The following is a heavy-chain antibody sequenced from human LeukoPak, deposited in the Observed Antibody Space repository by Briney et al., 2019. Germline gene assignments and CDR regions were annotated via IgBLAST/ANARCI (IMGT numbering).Heavy chain of an antibody. Sequence: GGSLRLSCAASGFTFSDYYMSWIRQAPGKGLEWISYIDTSGSTIYYADSVKGRFTISRDNAKNSLYLQMNSLRAEDTAVYYCTREQDREAAATIVGDYWGQGTLVTVSS. V-gene: IGHV3-11*04. CDR3: TREQDREAAATIVGDY. CDR1: GFTFSDYY. J-gene: IGHJ4*02. D-gene: IGHD3-22*01. CDR2: IDTSGSTI.